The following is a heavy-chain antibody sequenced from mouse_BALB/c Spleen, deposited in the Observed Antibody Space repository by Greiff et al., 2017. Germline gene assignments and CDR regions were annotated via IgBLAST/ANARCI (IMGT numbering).Heavy chain of an antibody. Sequence: QVQLKQSGAELVRPGSSVKISCKASGYAFSSYWMNWVKQRPGQGLEWIGQIYPGDGDTNYNGKFKGKATLTADKSSSTAYMQLSSLTSEDSAVYFCARRRDYDGDGYYYAMDYWGQGTSVTVSS. CDR3: ARRRDYDGDGYYYAMDY. V-gene: IGHV1-80*01. J-gene: IGHJ4*01. CDR2: IYPGDGDT. D-gene: IGHD2-4*01. CDR1: GYAFSSYW.